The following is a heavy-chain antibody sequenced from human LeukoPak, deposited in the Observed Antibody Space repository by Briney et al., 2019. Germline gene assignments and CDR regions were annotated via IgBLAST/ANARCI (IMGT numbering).Heavy chain of an antibody. CDR1: GFTLSNYG. J-gene: IGHJ4*02. V-gene: IGHV3-30*18. Sequence: PGRSLRLSCAASGFTLSNYGMHWVRQAPGKGLEWVAAISYDGNNKNYADSVKGRFTTSRDNSKNTLYLQMNSLRAEDTAVYYCAKGGLHYHDSNPIDYWGQGTLVTVSS. CDR3: AKGGLHYHDSNPIDY. CDR2: ISYDGNNK. D-gene: IGHD3-22*01.